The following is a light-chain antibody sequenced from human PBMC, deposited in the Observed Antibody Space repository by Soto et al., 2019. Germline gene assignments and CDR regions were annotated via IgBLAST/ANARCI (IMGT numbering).Light chain of an antibody. CDR2: LNSDGSH. V-gene: IGLV4-69*01. Sequence: QLVLTQSPSASASLGASVKLTCTLSSGHSSYAIAWHQQQPEKGPRYLMKLNSDGSHSKGDGIPDRFSGSSSGAERYLTNSSLQSEEEADYYCQTWGTGIGVFGGGTKLTVL. CDR1: SGHSSYA. CDR3: QTWGTGIGV. J-gene: IGLJ2*01.